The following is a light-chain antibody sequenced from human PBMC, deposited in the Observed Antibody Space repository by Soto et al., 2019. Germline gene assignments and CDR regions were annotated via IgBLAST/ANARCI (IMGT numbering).Light chain of an antibody. V-gene: IGLV2-14*01. J-gene: IGLJ1*01. CDR3: SSYTSGSTLV. CDR1: TSDVGGYNY. CDR2: EVS. Sequence: QSVLTQPASVSGSPGQSITISCTGTTSDVGGYNYVSWYQQHPGKAPKLMIYEVSNRPSGVSNRFSGSKSGNTASLTISGLQTSDEADYYCSSYTSGSTLVFXTGTKLTVL.